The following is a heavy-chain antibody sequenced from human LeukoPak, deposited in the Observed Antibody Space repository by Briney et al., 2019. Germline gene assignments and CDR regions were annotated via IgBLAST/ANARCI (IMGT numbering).Heavy chain of an antibody. CDR2: IYYSGST. D-gene: IGHD2-15*01. V-gene: IGHV4-59*01. CDR3: ARGRVASRMPDVSDI. Sequence: SETLSLTCTVSGGSINNYYWSWVRQPPGKGLEWIGYIYYSGSTNYNPSLKSRVTISIDTSKNQFSLKVNSVTAADTAVYYCARGRVASRMPDVSDIWGQGTMVAVSS. CDR1: GGSINNYY. J-gene: IGHJ3*02.